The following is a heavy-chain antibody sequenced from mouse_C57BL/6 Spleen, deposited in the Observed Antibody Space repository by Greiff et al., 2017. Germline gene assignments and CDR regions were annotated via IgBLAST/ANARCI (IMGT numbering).Heavy chain of an antibody. CDR3: ARCPGGYAMDY. CDR1: GYTFTDYY. Sequence: VQLQQSGPELVKPGASVKISCKASGYTFTDYYMNWVKQSHGKSLEWIGDINPNNGGTSYNQKFKGKATLTVDKSSSTAYMELRSLTSEDSAVYYCARCPGGYAMDYWGQGTSVTVSS. J-gene: IGHJ4*01. CDR2: INPNNGGT. V-gene: IGHV1-26*01.